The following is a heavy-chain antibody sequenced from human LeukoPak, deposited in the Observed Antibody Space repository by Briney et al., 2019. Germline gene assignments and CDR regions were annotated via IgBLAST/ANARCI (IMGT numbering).Heavy chain of an antibody. CDR1: GYTFTNYG. J-gene: IGHJ4*02. D-gene: IGHD6-19*01. CDR2: ISTYNGNT. V-gene: IGHV1-18*01. Sequence: ASVKVSCKASGYTFTNYGINWVRQAPGQGLEWMGWISTYNGNTNYAQNLQGRVTMTTDTSTSTAYMELRSLRSDDTAVYYCARGIAVAGTSLDYWGQGTLVTVSS. CDR3: ARGIAVAGTSLDY.